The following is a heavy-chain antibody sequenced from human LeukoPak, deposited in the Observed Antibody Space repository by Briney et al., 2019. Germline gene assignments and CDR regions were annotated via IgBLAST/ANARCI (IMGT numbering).Heavy chain of an antibody. Sequence: SETLSLTCSVSGGDITTSIRSIGSYYWSWLRQPPGKGLEWISYIYDSGSANYNPFLKSRVTISVDMPKNHFSLQLTSVPSADTAICYCARAPYYYDSGGYWSKPRYFDYWGQGIPVTVSS. CDR2: IYDSGSA. J-gene: IGHJ4*02. V-gene: IGHV4-61*03. CDR1: GGDITTSIRSIGSYY. CDR3: ARAPYYYDSGGYWSKPRYFDY. D-gene: IGHD3-22*01.